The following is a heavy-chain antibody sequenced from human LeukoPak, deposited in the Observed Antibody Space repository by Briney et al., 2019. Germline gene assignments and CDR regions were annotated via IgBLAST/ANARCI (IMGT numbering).Heavy chain of an antibody. D-gene: IGHD3-16*01. V-gene: IGHV1-8*01. Sequence: ASVKVSCKASGYTFSSYDINWVRQATGQGLEWMGWMNPNSGNTGYVQKFQGRVIMTRDTSISTAYMELSRLRSDDTAVYYCARVRYRLAETYIDYWGQGTLVTVSS. CDR1: GYTFSSYD. CDR3: ARVRYRLAETYIDY. J-gene: IGHJ4*02. CDR2: MNPNSGNT.